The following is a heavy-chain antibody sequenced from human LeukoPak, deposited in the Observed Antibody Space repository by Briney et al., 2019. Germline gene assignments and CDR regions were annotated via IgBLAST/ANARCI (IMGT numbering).Heavy chain of an antibody. V-gene: IGHV3-66*01. CDR1: GFTVSSNY. J-gene: IGHJ4*02. D-gene: IGHD5-12*01. CDR3: ARDRRLSNMVATSYFDY. CDR2: IYSGGST. Sequence: HAGGSLRLSCAASGFTVSSNYMSWVRQAPGKGLEWVSVIYSGGSTYYADSVKGRFTISRDNSKNTLYLQMNSLRAEDTAVYYCARDRRLSNMVATSYFDYWGQGTLVTVSS.